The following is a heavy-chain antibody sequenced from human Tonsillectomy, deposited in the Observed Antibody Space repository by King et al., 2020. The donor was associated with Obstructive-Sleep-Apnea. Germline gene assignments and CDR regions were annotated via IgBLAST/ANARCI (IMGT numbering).Heavy chain of an antibody. D-gene: IGHD1-26*01. CDR3: AREDRVGATYFLDY. V-gene: IGHV3-30-3*01. Sequence: VQLVESGGGVVQPGRSLRLSCAASGFTFSTYSMHWVRQAPGKGLEWVAVIVYDGINQYYADSVKGRFTISRDNSKNTLFLQMNSLRSDDTAVYYCAREDRVGATYFLDYWGQGTLVTVSS. CDR1: GFTFSTYS. J-gene: IGHJ4*02. CDR2: IVYDGINQ.